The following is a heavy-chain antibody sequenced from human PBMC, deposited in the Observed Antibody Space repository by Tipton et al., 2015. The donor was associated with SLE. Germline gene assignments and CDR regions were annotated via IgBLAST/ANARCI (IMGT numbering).Heavy chain of an antibody. CDR2: IYYTGST. V-gene: IGHV4-38-2*02. D-gene: IGHD3-3*01. Sequence: GSLRLSCTVSGYPIISAYYWGWIRQSPGKGLECIGLIYYTGSTYYNPSLKSRATISLDTSKNQFSLKVTSVTAADTAVYYCARAFYDFWTGYPVWGQGALVTVSS. J-gene: IGHJ4*02. CDR1: GYPIISAYY. CDR3: ARAFYDFWTGYPV.